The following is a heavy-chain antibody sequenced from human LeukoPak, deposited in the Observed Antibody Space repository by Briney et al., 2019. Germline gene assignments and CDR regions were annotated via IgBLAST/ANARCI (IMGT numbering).Heavy chain of an antibody. Sequence: NPSETLSLTCAVYGGSFSGYYWSWIRQPPGKGLEWIGEINHSGSTNYNPSLKSRVTISVDTSKNQFSLKLSSVTAADTAVYYCARGQYSSGWDPRFYFDYWGQGTLVTVSS. CDR1: GGSFSGYY. D-gene: IGHD6-19*01. J-gene: IGHJ4*02. CDR3: ARGQYSSGWDPRFYFDY. CDR2: INHSGST. V-gene: IGHV4-34*01.